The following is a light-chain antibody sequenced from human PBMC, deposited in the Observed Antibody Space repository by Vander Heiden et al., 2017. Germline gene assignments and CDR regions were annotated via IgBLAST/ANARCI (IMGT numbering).Light chain of an antibody. V-gene: IGKV3-15*01. J-gene: IGKJ2*02. CDR2: GAS. CDR1: QGVSSN. Sequence: ERVMTQSPATLSVSPGERATLSCRASQGVSSNVAWYQQKPGQAPRLLIYGASTRATGVPARFSGSGSGTEFTLTISGLQSEDFAVYYCQQYNNWPCTFGQWTTVEIK. CDR3: QQYNNWPCT.